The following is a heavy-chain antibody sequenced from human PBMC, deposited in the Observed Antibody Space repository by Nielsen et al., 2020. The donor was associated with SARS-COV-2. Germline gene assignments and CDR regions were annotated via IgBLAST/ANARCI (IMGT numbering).Heavy chain of an antibody. CDR1: GGSLSSSSYY. Sequence: SETLSLTCSVSGGSLSSSSYYCGWIRQPPGKGLEWIGSIYHSGSTYYNPSLKSRVTISVDTSKNQFSLKLSSVTAADTAVYYCARSADYYFDYWGQGTLVTVSS. V-gene: IGHV4-39*07. CDR2: IYHSGST. J-gene: IGHJ4*02. CDR3: ARSADYYFDY. D-gene: IGHD3/OR15-3a*01.